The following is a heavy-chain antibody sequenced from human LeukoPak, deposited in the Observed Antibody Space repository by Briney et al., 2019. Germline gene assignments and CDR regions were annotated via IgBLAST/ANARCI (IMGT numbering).Heavy chain of an antibody. D-gene: IGHD6-13*01. V-gene: IGHV3-53*01. CDR3: ASGSTGIAAAGGDAFDI. Sequence: GGSLRLSCAASGFTVSSNYMSWVRQAPGKGLEWVSVIYSGGSTYYADSVKGRFTISRDKSKNTLYLQMNSLRAEDTAVYYCASGSTGIAAAGGDAFDIWGQGTMLTVSS. J-gene: IGHJ3*02. CDR1: GFTVSSNY. CDR2: IYSGGST.